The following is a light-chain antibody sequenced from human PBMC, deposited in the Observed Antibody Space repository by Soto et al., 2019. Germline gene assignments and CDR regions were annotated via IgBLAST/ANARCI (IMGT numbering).Light chain of an antibody. CDR1: QGISSY. J-gene: IGKJ4*01. CDR3: QQLNSYPEVT. CDR2: AAS. Sequence: IQLTQSPSSLSASVGDRVTITCRASQGISSYLAWYQQKPGKAPKLLIYAASTLQSGVPSMFSGSGSGTDFTLTISSLQPEDFATYYCQQLNSYPEVTFGGGTKVEIK. V-gene: IGKV1-9*01.